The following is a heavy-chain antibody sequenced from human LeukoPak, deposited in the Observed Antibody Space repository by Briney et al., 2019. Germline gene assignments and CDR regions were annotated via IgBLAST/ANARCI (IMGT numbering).Heavy chain of an antibody. D-gene: IGHD3-10*01. J-gene: IGHJ4*02. CDR2: IRGGDGGT. CDR1: GFTFSSYA. V-gene: IGHV3-23*01. Sequence: GGSLRLSCAASGFTFSSYAMSWVRQAPGKGLEWVSTIRGGDGGTYYADSVKGRFTISRDNAKNTLYLQMNSLRAEDTAVYYCAKALAGFGRGVPFDYWGPGTLVTVSS. CDR3: AKALAGFGRGVPFDY.